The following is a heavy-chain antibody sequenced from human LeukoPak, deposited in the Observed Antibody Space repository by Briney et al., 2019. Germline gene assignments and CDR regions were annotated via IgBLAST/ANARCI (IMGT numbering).Heavy chain of an antibody. CDR2: MDPKSKDT. J-gene: IGHJ4*02. Sequence: ASVKVSCKASGNTFTSNEINWVRQAAGQGLEWMGWMDPKSKDTGYAQKFRGRVSLSTNTSISTAYMELKNLRSEDTAVYFCATSEWAAFDSWGQGTLVTVSS. CDR3: ATSEWAAFDS. V-gene: IGHV1-8*02. D-gene: IGHD1-26*01. CDR1: GNTFTSNE.